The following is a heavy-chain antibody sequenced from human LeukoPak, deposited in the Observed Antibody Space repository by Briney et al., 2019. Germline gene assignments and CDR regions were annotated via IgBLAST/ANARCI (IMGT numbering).Heavy chain of an antibody. Sequence: PSETLSLTCTVSGYSISSGYDWGWIRQPPGKGLEWIGSIYYRRTTYYNPSLKSRVTISIDTSKNHFSLKLSSVTAADTAVYYCARQPLLQQLVDYWGQGTLVTVSS. CDR2: IYYRRTT. D-gene: IGHD6-13*01. CDR1: GYSISSGYD. V-gene: IGHV4-38-2*02. CDR3: ARQPLLQQLVDY. J-gene: IGHJ4*02.